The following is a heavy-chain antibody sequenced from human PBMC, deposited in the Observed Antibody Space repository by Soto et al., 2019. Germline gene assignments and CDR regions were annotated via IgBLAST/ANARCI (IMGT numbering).Heavy chain of an antibody. Sequence: ESGGGLIQPGGSLRPSCAASGFTVCMDYKSWVRQSPGKGLEWVSVIYTGGSTYYADSVKVRFTFSRNNTKNKLYLQMNSLRAEDTAVYYCARAYGGNPALFDPWGQGTLVTVSS. D-gene: IGHD4-17*01. CDR3: ARAYGGNPALFDP. V-gene: IGHV3-53*01. CDR1: GFTVCMDY. CDR2: IYTGGST. J-gene: IGHJ5*02.